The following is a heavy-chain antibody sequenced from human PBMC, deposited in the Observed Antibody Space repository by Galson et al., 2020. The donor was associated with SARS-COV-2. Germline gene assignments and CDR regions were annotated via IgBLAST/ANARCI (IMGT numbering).Heavy chain of an antibody. V-gene: IGHV3-30-3*01. CDR3: ARALWGNYYYGMDV. D-gene: IGHD3-16*01. CDR2: ISYDGSNK. CDR1: GFTFSSYA. Sequence: GGSLRLSCAASGFTFSSYAMHWVRQAPGKGLEWVPVISYDGSNKYYADSVKGRFTISRDNSKNTLYLQMNSLRAEDTAVYYCARALWGNYYYGMDVWGQGTTVTVSS. J-gene: IGHJ6*02.